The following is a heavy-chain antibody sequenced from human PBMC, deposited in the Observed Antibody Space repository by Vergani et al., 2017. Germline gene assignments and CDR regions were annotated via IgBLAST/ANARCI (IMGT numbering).Heavy chain of an antibody. CDR2: ISGSGGST. Sequence: EVQLLESGGGLVQPGGSLRLSCAASGFTFSSYAMSWVRQAPGKGLEWVSAISGSGGSTYYADSVKGRFTISRDNSKNPLYLQMNSLRAEDTAVYYCARSTPPIIGYCSSTSCYGVSDYWGQGTLVTVSS. J-gene: IGHJ4*02. CDR3: ARSTPPIIGYCSSTSCYGVSDY. V-gene: IGHV3-23*01. CDR1: GFTFSSYA. D-gene: IGHD2-2*01.